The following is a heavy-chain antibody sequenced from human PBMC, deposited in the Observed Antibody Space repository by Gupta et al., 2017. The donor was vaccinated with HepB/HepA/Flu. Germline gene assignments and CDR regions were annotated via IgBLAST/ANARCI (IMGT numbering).Heavy chain of an antibody. CDR1: GFTFNSVW. CDR3: ATHPTNKWAMFAN. J-gene: IGHJ4*02. CDR2: IKEDGSVT. V-gene: IGHV3-7*01. D-gene: IGHD2-2*01. Sequence: EVQLVESGGDLVQPGGSLRLSCAASGFTFNSVWMNWLRQAPGKGLEWVANIKEDGSVTNDGDAMKGRFTISRDNGRNAGSLQMEGMRAEDTDLYFYATHPTNKWAMFANGGQGTMVTVCS.